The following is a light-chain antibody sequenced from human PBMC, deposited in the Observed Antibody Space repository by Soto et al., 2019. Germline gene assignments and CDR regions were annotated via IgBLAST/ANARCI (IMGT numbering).Light chain of an antibody. V-gene: IGLV2-14*03. J-gene: IGLJ1*01. CDR2: AVS. CDR3: ISYTDRQSYL. CDR1: SSDIGSYNH. Sequence: QSALAQSASVSGSPGQSITISCSGTSSDIGSYNHVAWYQQFPGKSPKLMIYAVSDRPSGVSDRFSGSKSGITASLTISGLLTEDEADYYCISYTDRQSYLFGTGTKVTVL.